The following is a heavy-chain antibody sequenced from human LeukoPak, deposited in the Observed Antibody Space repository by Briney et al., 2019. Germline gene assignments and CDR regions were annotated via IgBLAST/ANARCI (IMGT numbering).Heavy chain of an antibody. V-gene: IGHV3-74*01. J-gene: IGHJ1*01. D-gene: IGHD6-6*01. CDR3: ATDPSSIAARPH. Sequence: GGSLRLSCAASGFTFSNYWMHWVRQAPGKGLVWVSRINTDGSSTNYADSVKGRFTISRDNAKNTLYLQMNRLRAEDTAVYYCATDPSSIAARPHWGQGPRVTVSS. CDR1: GFTFSNYW. CDR2: INTDGSST.